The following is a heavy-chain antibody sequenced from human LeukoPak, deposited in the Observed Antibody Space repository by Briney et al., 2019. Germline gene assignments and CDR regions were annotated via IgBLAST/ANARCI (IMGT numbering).Heavy chain of an antibody. CDR2: ISSNGGST. CDR3: ARAVKGNAFDI. CDR1: GFTFSSYA. V-gene: IGHV3-64*01. J-gene: IGHJ3*02. Sequence: GSLRLSCAASGFTFSSYAMHWVRQAPGKGLEYVSAISSNGGSTYYANSVKGRFTISRDNSKNTLYLQMGSLRAEDMAVYYCARAVKGNAFDIWGQGTMVTVSS. D-gene: IGHD3-10*01.